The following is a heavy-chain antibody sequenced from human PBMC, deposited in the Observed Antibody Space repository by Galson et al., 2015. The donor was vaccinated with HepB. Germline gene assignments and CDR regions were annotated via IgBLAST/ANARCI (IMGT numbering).Heavy chain of an antibody. CDR3: ASGGSYVGGFDY. V-gene: IGHV1-3*01. CDR2: INPGNGDT. CDR1: GYTFISSA. Sequence: SVKVSCKASGYTFISSAMHWVRQAPGQRLEWMGWINPGNGDTQHSQTFQGRVTITRDTPASTGYMELSSLRSEDTAVYYCASGGSYVGGFDYWGQGTLVTVSS. D-gene: IGHD1-26*01. J-gene: IGHJ4*02.